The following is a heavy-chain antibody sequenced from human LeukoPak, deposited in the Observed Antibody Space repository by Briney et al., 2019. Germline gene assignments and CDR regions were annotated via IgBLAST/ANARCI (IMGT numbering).Heavy chain of an antibody. CDR1: GFTFSSYA. J-gene: IGHJ6*02. D-gene: IGHD3-16*01. Sequence: GGSLRLSCAASGFTFSSYAMSWVRQAPGKGLEWVSAISGSGGSTYYADSVKGRFTISRDNSKNTLHLQMNSLRAEDTAVYYCAKDPFGHYGMDVWGQGTTVTVSS. V-gene: IGHV3-23*01. CDR2: ISGSGGST. CDR3: AKDPFGHYGMDV.